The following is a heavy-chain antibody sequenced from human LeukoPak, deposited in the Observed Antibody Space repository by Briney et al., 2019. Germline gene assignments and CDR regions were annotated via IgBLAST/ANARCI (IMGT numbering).Heavy chain of an antibody. Sequence: SETLSLTCAVYGGSFSGYYWSWIRQPPGKGLEWIGEINHSGSTNYNPSLKSRVTISVDTSKNQFSLKLSSVTAADTAVYYCASPGEDCNSTSCYNYYYGMDVWGQGTTVTVSS. CDR2: INHSGST. V-gene: IGHV4-34*01. D-gene: IGHD2-2*02. CDR3: ASPGEDCNSTSCYNYYYGMDV. CDR1: GGSFSGYY. J-gene: IGHJ6*02.